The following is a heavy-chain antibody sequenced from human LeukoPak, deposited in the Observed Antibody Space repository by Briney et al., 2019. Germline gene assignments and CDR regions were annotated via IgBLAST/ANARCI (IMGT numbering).Heavy chain of an antibody. CDR2: IYYSGSA. V-gene: IGHV4-61*01. CDR1: GGSVSSGSYY. D-gene: IGHD4-23*01. CDR3: AREVTVANNWFDP. J-gene: IGHJ5*02. Sequence: PSETLSLTCTVSGGSVSSGSYYWSWIRQPPGKGLEWIGYIYYSGSANYNPSLKSRVTISVDTSKNQFSLKLSSVTAADSAVYYCAREVTVANNWFDPWGQGTLVTVSS.